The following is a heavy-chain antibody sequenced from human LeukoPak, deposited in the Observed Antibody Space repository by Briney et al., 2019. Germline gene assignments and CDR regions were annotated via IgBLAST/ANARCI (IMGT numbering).Heavy chain of an antibody. D-gene: IGHD3-9*01. V-gene: IGHV3-66*01. Sequence: GGSLRLSCAASGFTVSSNYMSWVRQAPGKGLEWVSVIYSGGSTYYADSVKGRFTISRDNSKNTLYLQMSSLKTEDTAVYYCTRDSDILTGNYRGAFDIWGQGTMVTVSS. CDR1: GFTVSSNY. CDR3: TRDSDILTGNYRGAFDI. CDR2: IYSGGST. J-gene: IGHJ3*02.